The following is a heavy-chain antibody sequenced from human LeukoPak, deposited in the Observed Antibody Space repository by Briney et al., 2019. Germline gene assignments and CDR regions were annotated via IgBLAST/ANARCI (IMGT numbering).Heavy chain of an antibody. CDR2: INPSGGST. Sequence: ASVKVSCKASGYTFISYYIHWVRQAPGQGLEWMGIINPSGGSTSYAQNFQGRVTMTRDMSTSTVYMELSSLRSEDTAVYYCARGAGSGSYYKASFDYWGQGTLVTVSS. CDR1: GYTFISYY. J-gene: IGHJ4*02. CDR3: ARGAGSGSYYKASFDY. D-gene: IGHD3-10*01. V-gene: IGHV1-46*01.